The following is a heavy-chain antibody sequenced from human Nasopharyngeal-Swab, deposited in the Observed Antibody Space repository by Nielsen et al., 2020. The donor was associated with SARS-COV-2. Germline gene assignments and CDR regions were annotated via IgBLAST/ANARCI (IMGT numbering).Heavy chain of an antibody. D-gene: IGHD6-19*01. V-gene: IGHV3-23*01. Sequence: GGSLRLSCAASGFTFSSYAMSWVRQAPGKGLEWVSAISGSGGSTYYADSVKGRFTISRDNSKNTLYLQMNSLRAEDTAVYYCAKGGSAEWLAFSYYSMDVWGQGTTVTVSS. CDR1: GFTFSSYA. CDR2: ISGSGGST. J-gene: IGHJ6*02. CDR3: AKGGSAEWLAFSYYSMDV.